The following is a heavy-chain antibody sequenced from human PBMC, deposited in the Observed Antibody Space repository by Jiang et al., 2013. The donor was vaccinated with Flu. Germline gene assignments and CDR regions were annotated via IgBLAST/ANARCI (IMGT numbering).Heavy chain of an antibody. J-gene: IGHJ5*02. CDR1: GYTFNTFG. CDR2: ISGYSGKT. Sequence: GAEVKKPGASVTVSCKAPGYTFNTFGLGWVRQAPGQGLEWMGWISGYSGKTNYAQKFQGRLTLTTDISTSTAFMELSSLISDDTAIYFCARYGDYGGGWFDPWGQG. CDR3: ARYGDYGGGWFDP. V-gene: IGHV1-18*01. D-gene: IGHD4/OR15-4a*01.